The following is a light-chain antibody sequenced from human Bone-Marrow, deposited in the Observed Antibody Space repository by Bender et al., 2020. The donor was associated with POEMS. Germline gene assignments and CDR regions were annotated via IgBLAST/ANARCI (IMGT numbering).Light chain of an antibody. CDR2: EDD. CDR1: SSYVANYNL. Sequence: QSALTQPASVSESPRQSITISCTGTSSYVANYNLVSWYQHHPGKAPKLMIYEDDKRPSGVSNRFSGSKSGNTASLTISGLQAEDEANYYCFSYAGTNTFLFGTGTKVTVL. V-gene: IGLV2-23*02. J-gene: IGLJ1*01. CDR3: FSYAGTNTFL.